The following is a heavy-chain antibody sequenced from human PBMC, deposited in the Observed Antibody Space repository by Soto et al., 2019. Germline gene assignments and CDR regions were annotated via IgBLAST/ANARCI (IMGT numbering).Heavy chain of an antibody. D-gene: IGHD3-10*01. CDR3: AKDVYGSGSYSAFDI. Sequence: VGSLRLSCAASGFTFSSYGMHWVRQAPGKGLEWVAVISYDGSDKYYADSVKGRFTISRDNSKNTLYLQMNNLRAEDTAVYYCAKDVYGSGSYSAFDIWGQGTMVTVSS. CDR1: GFTFSSYG. J-gene: IGHJ3*02. CDR2: ISYDGSDK. V-gene: IGHV3-30*18.